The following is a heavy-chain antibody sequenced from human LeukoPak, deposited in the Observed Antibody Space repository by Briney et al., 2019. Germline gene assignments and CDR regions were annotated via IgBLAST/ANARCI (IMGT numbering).Heavy chain of an antibody. J-gene: IGHJ4*02. V-gene: IGHV3-7*01. CDR2: IKQDGSEK. CDR3: ARDLSFYGSSGSFDY. CDR1: GFTFSSYW. Sequence: GGSLRLSCAASGFTFSSYWMSWVRQAPGKGLEWVANIKQDGSEKYYVDSVKGRFTISRDNAKNSLYLQMNSLKAEDTAVYYCARDLSFYGSSGSFDYWGQETLVTVSS. D-gene: IGHD3-22*01.